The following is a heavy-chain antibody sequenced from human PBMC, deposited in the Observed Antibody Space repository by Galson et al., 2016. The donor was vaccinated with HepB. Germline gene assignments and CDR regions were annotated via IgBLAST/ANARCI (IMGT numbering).Heavy chain of an antibody. CDR2: ISPSNGNA. V-gene: IGHV1-18*01. D-gene: IGHD6-25*01. CDR1: GYIFAIYG. CDR3: SRGPDPAAY. Sequence: SVKVSCKASGYIFAIYGITWVREAPGQGLEWIGWISPSNGNAKYAQNLHGRVTMTTNTSTNTAYMELKSLEFDDTAVYYCSRGPDPAAYWGQGTLVTVSS. J-gene: IGHJ4*02.